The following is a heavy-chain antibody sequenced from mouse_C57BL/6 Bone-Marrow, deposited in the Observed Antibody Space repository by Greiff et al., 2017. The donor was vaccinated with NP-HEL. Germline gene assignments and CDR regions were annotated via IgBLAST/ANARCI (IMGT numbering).Heavy chain of an antibody. CDR2: IYPGNSDT. Sequence: VQLQQSGTVLARPGASVKMSCKTSGYTFTSYWMHWVNQRPGQGLEWIGAIYPGNSDTSYNQKFKGKAKLTAVTSASTAYMELSSLTNEDSAVYYCTRTLYDYGSIYYFDYWGQGTTLTVSS. CDR3: TRTLYDYGSIYYFDY. J-gene: IGHJ2*01. CDR1: GYTFTSYW. D-gene: IGHD1-1*01. V-gene: IGHV1-5*01.